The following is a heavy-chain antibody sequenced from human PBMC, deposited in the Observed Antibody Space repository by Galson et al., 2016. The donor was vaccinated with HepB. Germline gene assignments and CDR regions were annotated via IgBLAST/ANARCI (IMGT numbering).Heavy chain of an antibody. CDR1: GASFISGGYY. V-gene: IGHV4-31*03. CDR3: ARASDGSETFHY. CDR2: ISYRGST. J-gene: IGHJ4*02. Sequence: TLSLTCTVSGASFISGGYYWSWIRQHPGKGLEWIGSISYRGSTNYNPSLKSRLTISVDTSKTQFSLKLSSVTAADTAVYYCARASDGSETFHYWGQGISVTVSS. D-gene: IGHD5-24*01.